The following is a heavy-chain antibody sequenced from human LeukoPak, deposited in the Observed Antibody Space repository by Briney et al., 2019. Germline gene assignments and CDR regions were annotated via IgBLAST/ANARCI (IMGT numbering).Heavy chain of an antibody. CDR2: INHSGST. Sequence: SETLSLTCAVHGGSFSGYYWSWIRQPPGKGLEWIGEINHSGSTNYNLSLKSRVTISVDTSKNQFSLKLSSVTAADTAVYYCARGMVWFGGFDYWGQGTLVTVSS. CDR1: GGSFSGYY. CDR3: ARGMVWFGGFDY. J-gene: IGHJ4*02. V-gene: IGHV4-34*01. D-gene: IGHD3-10*01.